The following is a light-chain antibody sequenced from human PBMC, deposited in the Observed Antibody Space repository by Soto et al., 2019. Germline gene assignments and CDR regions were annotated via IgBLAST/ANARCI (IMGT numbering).Light chain of an antibody. Sequence: DIVMTQSPATLSVSPGERATLYCRASQSISSNLAWYQQQPGQAPRLLIYDASTRATGIPARFRGTGSGTAFTLTVSSLQSEDYAIYYCQQYNDWPPRVTFGPGTKVEIK. CDR2: DAS. CDR3: QQYNDWPPRVT. V-gene: IGKV3-15*01. CDR1: QSISSN. J-gene: IGKJ3*01.